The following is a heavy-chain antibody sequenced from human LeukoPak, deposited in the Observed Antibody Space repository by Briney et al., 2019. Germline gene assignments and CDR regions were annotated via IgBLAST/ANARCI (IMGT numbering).Heavy chain of an antibody. CDR3: ATHSDYGLDV. D-gene: IGHD2-21*01. CDR1: GFLFSSYG. V-gene: IGHV3-33*01. Sequence: GRSLRLSCAASGFLFSSYGMHWVRQAPGKGLEWVALIWYDGRNKYYADSVRGRFTISRDNSKNTVYVQMNSLRAEDTAVYYCATHSDYGLDVWGQGTTVTVSS. J-gene: IGHJ6*02. CDR2: IWYDGRNK.